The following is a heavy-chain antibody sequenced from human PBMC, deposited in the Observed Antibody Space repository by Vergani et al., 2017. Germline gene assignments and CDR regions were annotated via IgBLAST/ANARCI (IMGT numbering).Heavy chain of an antibody. Sequence: QLQLQESGPGLVKPSETLSLTCTVSGGSISSSSYYWGWIRQPPGKGLEWIGSIYYSGSTYYNPSLKSRVTISVDTSKNQFSLKLSSVTAADTAVYYCARLATGSRDDYYFDYWGQGTLVTVSS. CDR2: IYYSGST. J-gene: IGHJ4*02. CDR1: GGSISSSSYY. CDR3: ARLATGSRDDYYFDY. V-gene: IGHV4-39*01. D-gene: IGHD3-3*01.